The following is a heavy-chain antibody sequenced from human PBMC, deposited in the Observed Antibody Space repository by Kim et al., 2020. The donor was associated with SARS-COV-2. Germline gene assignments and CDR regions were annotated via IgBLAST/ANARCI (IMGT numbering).Heavy chain of an antibody. V-gene: IGHV3-23*01. Sequence: GGSLRLSCAASGFTFSSYAMSWVRQAPGKGLEWVSAISGSGGSTYYADSVKGRFTISRDNSKNTLYLQMNSLRAEDTAVYYCAKDLAVALGYYYYGMDVWGQGTTVTVSS. CDR1: GFTFSSYA. D-gene: IGHD6-19*01. CDR2: ISGSGGST. CDR3: AKDLAVALGYYYYGMDV. J-gene: IGHJ6*02.